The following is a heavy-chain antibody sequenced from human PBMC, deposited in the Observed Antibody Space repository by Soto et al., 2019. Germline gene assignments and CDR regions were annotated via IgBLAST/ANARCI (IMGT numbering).Heavy chain of an antibody. Sequence: GGSLRLSCAASGFTFSSYAMSWVRQAPGKGLEWVSAISGSGGSTYYADSVKGRFTISRDNSKNTLYLQMNSLRAEDTAVYYCAKGLRITMIVVVLTLDYWGQGTLVTVSS. CDR2: ISGSGGST. V-gene: IGHV3-23*01. CDR3: AKGLRITMIVVVLTLDY. CDR1: GFTFSSYA. D-gene: IGHD3-22*01. J-gene: IGHJ4*02.